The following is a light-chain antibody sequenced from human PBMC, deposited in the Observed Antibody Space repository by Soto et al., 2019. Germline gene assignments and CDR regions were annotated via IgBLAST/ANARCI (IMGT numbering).Light chain of an antibody. CDR1: NSNIGRST. V-gene: IGLV1-44*01. Sequence: QSVLTQPPSASETPGQRVTISCSGSNSNIGRSTVHWYQHLPGTAPKLLIYTNNQRPSGVPDQFSGSKSGTSASLAISGLQSEDEADYYCATSDDSLTAVVFGGGTKLTVL. CDR3: ATSDDSLTAVV. J-gene: IGLJ2*01. CDR2: TNN.